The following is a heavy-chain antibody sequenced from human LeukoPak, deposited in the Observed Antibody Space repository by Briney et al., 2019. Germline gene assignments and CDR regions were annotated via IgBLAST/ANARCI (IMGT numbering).Heavy chain of an antibody. J-gene: IGHJ5*02. CDR2: MNPNSGNT. Sequence: ASVKVSCKASGYTFTSYDINWVRQATGQGLEWLGWMNPNSGNTGYAQKFQGRVIMTWNTSISTAYMELSSLRSEDTAVYYCVRAFVIEGGFDPWGQGTLVTVSS. CDR1: GYTFTSYD. V-gene: IGHV1-8*01. CDR3: VRAFVIEGGFDP. D-gene: IGHD2-21*01.